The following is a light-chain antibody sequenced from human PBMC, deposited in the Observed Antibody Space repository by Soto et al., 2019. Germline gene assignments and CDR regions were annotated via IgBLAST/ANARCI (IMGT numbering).Light chain of an antibody. Sequence: EIVLTQSPGTLSLSPGERVTLSCRASQNVRSNYLAWYHQKPGQAPRLLIYGASTRASGIPERFSGSGSGTDFTLTISRLEPEDFAVYYCQDYGSSEWTFGQGTKV. CDR2: GAS. CDR3: QDYGSSEWT. J-gene: IGKJ1*01. CDR1: QNVRSNY. V-gene: IGKV3-20*01.